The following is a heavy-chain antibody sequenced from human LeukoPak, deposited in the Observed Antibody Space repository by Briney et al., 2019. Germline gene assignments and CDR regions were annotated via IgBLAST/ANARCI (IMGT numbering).Heavy chain of an antibody. Sequence: SETLSLTCTVSGGSISSYYWSWIRQPPGKGLEWIGYIYYSGSTNYNPSLKSRVTISVDTSKNQFSLKLSSVTAADTAVYYCARAEYYDFWSGYRVHAFDIWGQGTVVTVSS. J-gene: IGHJ3*02. CDR3: ARAEYYDFWSGYRVHAFDI. D-gene: IGHD3-3*01. CDR1: GGSISSYY. V-gene: IGHV4-59*01. CDR2: IYYSGST.